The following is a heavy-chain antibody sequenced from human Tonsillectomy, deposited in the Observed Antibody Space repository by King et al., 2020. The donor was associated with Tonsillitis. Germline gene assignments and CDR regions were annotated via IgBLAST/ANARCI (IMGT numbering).Heavy chain of an antibody. Sequence: VQLVESGGGVVQPGRSLRLSCEASGFTFRNYDMYWVRQAPGKGLEWVAVISYDGSNKYYADSVTGRFTISRDNSKNTLYLQMHSLRAEDTAVYYCARDRDGYIFDYWGQGTLVTVSS. CDR3: ARDRDGYIFDY. CDR2: ISYDGSNK. V-gene: IGHV3-33*05. J-gene: IGHJ4*02. D-gene: IGHD5-24*01. CDR1: GFTFRNYD.